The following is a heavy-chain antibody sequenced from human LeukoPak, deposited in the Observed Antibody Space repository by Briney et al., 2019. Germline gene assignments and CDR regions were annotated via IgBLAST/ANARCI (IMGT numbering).Heavy chain of an antibody. J-gene: IGHJ4*02. Sequence: SETLSLTCTVSGGSIRSSYYYWGWIRQPPGKGLEWIGSIYDSGSTYYNPSLKSRVTISVDTSKNQFSLKLSSVTAADTAVYYCATSKPYYYYDSSGYFDYWGQGTLVTVSS. D-gene: IGHD3-22*01. CDR3: ATSKPYYYYDSSGYFDY. V-gene: IGHV4-39*01. CDR1: GGSIRSSYYY. CDR2: IYDSGST.